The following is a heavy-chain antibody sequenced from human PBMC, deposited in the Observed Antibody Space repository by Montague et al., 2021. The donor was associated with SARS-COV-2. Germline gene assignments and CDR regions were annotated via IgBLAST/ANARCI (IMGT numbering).Heavy chain of an antibody. CDR2: IYHSGST. CDR1: GGFISSSNW. V-gene: IGHV4-4*02. CDR3: ARVGRQQLVRLSGMDV. J-gene: IGHJ6*02. Sequence: SETLSLTCAVSGGFISSSNWWSWVRQPPGKGLEWIGEIYHSGSTNYNPXXKSRVTISVDKSKNQFSLKLCSVTAADTAVYYCARVGRQQLVRLSGMDVWGQGTTVTVSS. D-gene: IGHD6-13*01.